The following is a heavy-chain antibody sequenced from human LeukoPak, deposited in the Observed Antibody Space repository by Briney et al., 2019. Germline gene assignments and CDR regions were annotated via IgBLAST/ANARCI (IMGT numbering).Heavy chain of an antibody. J-gene: IGHJ5*02. D-gene: IGHD4-17*01. CDR1: GGSISSYY. Sequence: SETLSLTCTVSGGSISSYYWSWIRQPPGKGLEWIGYIYYSGRTNYNPSLKSRVTISVDTSKNQFSLKLSSVTAADTAVYYCAREATVTTEGSNWFDPWGQGTLVTVSS. CDR2: IYYSGRT. CDR3: AREATVTTEGSNWFDP. V-gene: IGHV4-59*12.